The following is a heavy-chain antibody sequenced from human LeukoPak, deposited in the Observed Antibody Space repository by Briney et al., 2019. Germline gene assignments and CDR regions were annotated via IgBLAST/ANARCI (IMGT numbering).Heavy chain of an antibody. D-gene: IGHD3-22*01. V-gene: IGHV1-69*04. CDR3: ARDRTGYYYDSSGPMGY. CDR1: GGTFSSYA. J-gene: IGHJ4*02. CDR2: IIPILSIA. Sequence: ASVKVSCKASGGTFSSYAISWVRQAPGQGLEWMGRIIPILSIANYAQKFQGRVTITADKSTSTAYMELSSLRSEDTAVYYCARDRTGYYYDSSGPMGYWGQGTLVTVSS.